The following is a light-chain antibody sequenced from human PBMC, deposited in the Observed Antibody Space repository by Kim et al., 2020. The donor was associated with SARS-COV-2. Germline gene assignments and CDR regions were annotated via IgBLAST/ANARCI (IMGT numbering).Light chain of an antibody. V-gene: IGKV3-20*01. CDR1: QSVTASY. CDR2: GAS. Sequence: EIVLTQSPGTLSLSPGERATLSCRASQSVTASYLAWYQQKPGQAPRVLIYGASSRATGIPERFSGGGSGTDFTLTISRLEPEDFAVYSCQQYGSSPYTFGQGTKLEI. J-gene: IGKJ2*01. CDR3: QQYGSSPYT.